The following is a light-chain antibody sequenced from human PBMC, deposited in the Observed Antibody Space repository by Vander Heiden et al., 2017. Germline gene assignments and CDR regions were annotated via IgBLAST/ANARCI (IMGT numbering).Light chain of an antibody. J-gene: IGKJ2*01. CDR3: QQYNNWPPRYT. Sequence: EIVMTQSPATLSVSPGERATISCRASQNIRTLLIYGASTRATGCPARFSGSGSGTEFTLSISSLQSEDVAVYYCQQYNNWPPRYTFGQGTKLEIK. V-gene: IGKV3-15*01. CDR1: QNIRT. CDR2: GAS.